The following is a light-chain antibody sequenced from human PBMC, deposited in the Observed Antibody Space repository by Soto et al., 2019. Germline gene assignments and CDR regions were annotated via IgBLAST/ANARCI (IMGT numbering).Light chain of an antibody. CDR1: QSVLYSSNNKNY. J-gene: IGKJ1*01. CDR3: QQYDSSPRT. CDR2: WAS. V-gene: IGKV4-1*01. Sequence: DIVMAQSPDSLAVSLGERATINCKSSQSVLYSSNNKNYLAWYQQKPGQPPKLLIYWASSRATGIPDRFSGSGSGTDFTLTINRLEPEDFAVYYCQQYDSSPRTFGQGTKVDIK.